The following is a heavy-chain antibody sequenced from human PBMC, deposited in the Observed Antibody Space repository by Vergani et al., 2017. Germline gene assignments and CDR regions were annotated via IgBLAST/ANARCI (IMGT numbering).Heavy chain of an antibody. CDR3: AVEIYDYGGSRDFDY. CDR2: IRSKTYGATT. Sequence: EVQLVESGGDLVQPGRSLRLSCQTSGFNFGEYGVSWVRQAPGKGLEWIGFIRSKTYGATTEYAASVRGRFTISRDDSKGIAYLQMSSLTKEDTAVYRCAVEIYDYGGSRDFDYWGQGTLVVVSS. V-gene: IGHV3-49*04. D-gene: IGHD4-23*01. CDR1: GFNFGEYG. J-gene: IGHJ4*02.